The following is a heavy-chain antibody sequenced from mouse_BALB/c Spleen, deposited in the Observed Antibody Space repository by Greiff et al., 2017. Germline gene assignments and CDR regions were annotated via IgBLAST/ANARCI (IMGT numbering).Heavy chain of an antibody. CDR2: INPSTGYT. J-gene: IGHJ2*01. CDR1: GYTFTSYW. CDR3: ARSDYYGSSRDYFDY. V-gene: IGHV1-7*01. Sequence: QVQLQQSGAELAKPGASVKMSCKASGYTFTSYWMHWVKQRPGQGLEWIGYINPSTGYTEYNQKFKGKATLTADKSSSTAYMQLSSLTSDDSAVYFCARSDYYGSSRDYFDYWGQGTTLTVSS. D-gene: IGHD1-1*01.